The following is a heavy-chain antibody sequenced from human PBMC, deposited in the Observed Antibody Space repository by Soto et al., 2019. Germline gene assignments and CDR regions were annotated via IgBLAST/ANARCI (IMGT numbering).Heavy chain of an antibody. J-gene: IGHJ6*02. CDR1: GGSISSGDYY. CDR2: IYYSGST. D-gene: IGHD5-18*01. CDR3: ARDRYTAMVTDYYYYGMDV. V-gene: IGHV4-30-4*01. Sequence: SETLSLTCTVSGGSISSGDYYWSWIRQPPGKGLEWIGYIYYSGSTYYNPSLKSRVTISVDTSKNQFSLKLSSVTAADTAVYYCARDRYTAMVTDYYYYGMDVWGQGTTVTVSS.